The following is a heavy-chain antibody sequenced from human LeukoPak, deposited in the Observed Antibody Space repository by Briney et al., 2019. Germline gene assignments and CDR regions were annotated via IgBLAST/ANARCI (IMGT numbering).Heavy chain of an antibody. Sequence: GRSLRLSCAASGFTFSSYGLHWVRQAPGKGLEWVALILHDGGNQFYADSVKGRFTISRDNSKNTLYLQMNSLRTEDTAVYFCAKDAFPSYNWSDYGLDIWGQGTMVTVSS. CDR1: GFTFSSYG. CDR2: ILHDGGNQ. V-gene: IGHV3-30*18. D-gene: IGHD1-1*01. CDR3: AKDAFPSYNWSDYGLDI. J-gene: IGHJ3*02.